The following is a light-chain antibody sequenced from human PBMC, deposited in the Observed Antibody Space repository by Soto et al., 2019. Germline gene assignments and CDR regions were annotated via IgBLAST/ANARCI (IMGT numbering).Light chain of an antibody. V-gene: IGLV2-23*02. CDR2: EVS. CDR1: SSDVGSYTL. Sequence: HSALTQPASVSGSPGQSITISCTGTSSDVGSYTLVSWYQQHPGKAPKLMIYEVSKRPSGVSNRFSGSKSGNTASLTISGLQAEDEADYYCCSYAGSSTLVFGGGTKLTVL. CDR3: CSYAGSSTLV. J-gene: IGLJ3*02.